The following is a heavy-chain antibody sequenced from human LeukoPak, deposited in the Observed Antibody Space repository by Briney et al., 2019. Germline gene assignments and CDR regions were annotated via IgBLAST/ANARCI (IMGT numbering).Heavy chain of an antibody. CDR3: ARVVAVTSYYFDY. CDR2: ISSSSSYT. D-gene: IGHD2-21*02. J-gene: IGHJ4*02. CDR1: GFTFSDYY. V-gene: IGHV3-11*06. Sequence: GGSLRLSCAASGFTFSDYYMSWVRQAPGKGLEWISYISSSSSYTNYADSVKGRFTISRDNAKSSLYLQMNSLRAEDTAVYYCARVVAVTSYYFDYWGQGTLVTVSS.